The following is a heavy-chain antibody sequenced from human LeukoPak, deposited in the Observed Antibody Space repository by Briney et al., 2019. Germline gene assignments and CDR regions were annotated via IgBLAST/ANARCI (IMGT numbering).Heavy chain of an antibody. CDR3: ATDRGWYFDY. CDR1: GFTFSSSG. Sequence: PGNSLRLSCAASGFTFSSSGMHWVRQAPGTGLEWVAFISHEGTEKYYADSVKGRFTISRDNSKNTLYLQMNSLRDEDTAVFYCATDRGWYFDYWGQGTLVTVSS. D-gene: IGHD6-19*01. J-gene: IGHJ4*02. V-gene: IGHV3-30*03. CDR2: ISHEGTEK.